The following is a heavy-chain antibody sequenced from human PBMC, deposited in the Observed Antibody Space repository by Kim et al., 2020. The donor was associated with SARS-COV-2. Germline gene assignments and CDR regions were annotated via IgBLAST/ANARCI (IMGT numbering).Heavy chain of an antibody. V-gene: IGHV4-28*01. J-gene: IGHJ4*02. CDR2: IYYSGST. D-gene: IGHD2-2*01. CDR3: ASSIVVPAADY. CDR1: GYSISSSNW. Sequence: SETLSLTCAVSGYSISSSNWWGWIWQPPGKGLEWIGYIYYSGSTYYNPSLKSRVTMSVDTSKNQFSLKLSSVTAVDTAVYYCASSIVVPAADYWGQGTLVTVSS.